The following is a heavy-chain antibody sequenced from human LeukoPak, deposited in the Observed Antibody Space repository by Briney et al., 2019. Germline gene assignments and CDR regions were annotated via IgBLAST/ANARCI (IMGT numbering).Heavy chain of an antibody. V-gene: IGHV1-46*01. J-gene: IGHJ2*01. CDR2: INPGGDST. CDR3: ARSPAIILAVAHWYFDL. D-gene: IGHD5-12*01. CDR1: GYTFTNYY. Sequence: ASVKVSCKASGYTFTNYYIHWVRQAPGQGLEWMGIINPGGDSTTYAQQFQGRVTMTRDTSTSTVYLDLSSLRSEDSAVYYCARSPAIILAVAHWYFDLWGRGTLVTVSA.